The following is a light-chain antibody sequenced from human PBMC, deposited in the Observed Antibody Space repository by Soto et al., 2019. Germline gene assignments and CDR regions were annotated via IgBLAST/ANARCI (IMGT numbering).Light chain of an antibody. J-gene: IGLJ3*02. CDR2: SNN. CDR1: SSNIGSNT. CDR3: AAWDDILNGPNWV. Sequence: QSVLTQPPSASGTPGQRVTISCSGSSSNIGSNTVNWYQQLPGTAPKLLIYSNNQRPSGVPDRFSGSKSGTSASLAISGLQAEDEADYYCAAWDDILNGPNWVFGGGTKLTVL. V-gene: IGLV1-44*01.